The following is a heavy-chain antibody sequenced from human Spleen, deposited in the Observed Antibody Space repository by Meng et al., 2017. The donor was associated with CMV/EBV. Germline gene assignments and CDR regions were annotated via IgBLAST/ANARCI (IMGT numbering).Heavy chain of an antibody. CDR3: ASDYGGSSGISY. D-gene: IGHD2-15*01. CDR2: IIPIFGTA. J-gene: IGHJ4*02. CDR1: GGTFSSYA. V-gene: IGHV1-69*05. Sequence: CEASGGTFSSYAISWVRQAPGQGLEWMVGIIPIFGTANYAQKFKGRVTITTDESTSTAYMELGSLRSEGTAVYYCASDYGGSSGISYWGQGTLVTVSS.